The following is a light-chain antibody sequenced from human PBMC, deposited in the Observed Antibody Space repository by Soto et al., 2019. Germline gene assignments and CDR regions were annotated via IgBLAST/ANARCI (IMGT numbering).Light chain of an antibody. V-gene: IGLV2-14*01. Sequence: QSVLTQPASVSGSPGQSITISCTGTSSDVGGYNYVSWYQQHPGKAPKLMIYEVSNRPSGVSNRFSGSKSGNTASLTISGLQAGDEGDYHCSSYTSSTTLVFGGGTKLTVL. CDR3: SSYTSSTTLV. CDR1: SSDVGGYNY. CDR2: EVS. J-gene: IGLJ2*01.